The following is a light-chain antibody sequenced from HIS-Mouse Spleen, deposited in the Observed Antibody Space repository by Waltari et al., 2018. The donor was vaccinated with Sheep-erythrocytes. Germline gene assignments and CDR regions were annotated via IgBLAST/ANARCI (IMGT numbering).Light chain of an antibody. CDR1: AWPKPS. CDR2: KDS. J-gene: IGLJ1*01. CDR3: QSADSSGTYV. Sequence: SYDLTQPPSVSLSPGQPARMPCSGDAWPKPSAYWYQQKPGQAPVLLIYKDSERPSGIPERFSGSSSGTTVTLTISGVQAEDEADYYCQSADSSGTYVFGTGTKVTVL. V-gene: IGLV3-25*03.